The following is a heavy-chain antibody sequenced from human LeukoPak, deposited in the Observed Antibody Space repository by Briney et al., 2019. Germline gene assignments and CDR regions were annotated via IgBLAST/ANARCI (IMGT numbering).Heavy chain of an antibody. V-gene: IGHV4-4*07. CDR1: GDSISNYY. Sequence: SETLSLTCAVSGDSISNYYWSWIRQPAGKGLEWIGRIYTSGSTNYNPSLKSRVTMSVDTSKNQFSLKLSSVTAADTAVYYCARTTIVVVIDYWGQGTLVTVSS. J-gene: IGHJ4*02. CDR3: ARTTIVVVIDY. CDR2: IYTSGST. D-gene: IGHD3-22*01.